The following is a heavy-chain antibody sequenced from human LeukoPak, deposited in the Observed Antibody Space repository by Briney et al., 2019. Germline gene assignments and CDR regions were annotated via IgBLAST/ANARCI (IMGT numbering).Heavy chain of an antibody. CDR2: IWYDGSYK. CDR1: GFTFSSYG. D-gene: IGHD1-1*01. J-gene: IGHJ4*02. V-gene: IGHV3-33*01. CDR3: ARDTERGDFDY. Sequence: PGGSLRLSCAASGFTFSSYGMHWVRQAPGKGLEWVAVIWYDGSYKYYADSVKGRFTISRGNSKNTLYLQMSSLRAEDTAVYYCARDTERGDFDYWGRGTLVTVSS.